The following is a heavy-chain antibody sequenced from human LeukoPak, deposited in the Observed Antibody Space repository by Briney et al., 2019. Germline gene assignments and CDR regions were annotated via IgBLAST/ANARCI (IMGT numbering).Heavy chain of an antibody. V-gene: IGHV4-59*08. CDR3: ARQIGSIFYRKGYYFDY. Sequence: SETLSLTCTVSGGSISSYYWSWIRQPPGKGLEWIGYIYYSGSTNYNPSLKSRVTISVDTSKNQFSLKLSSVTAADTAVYYCARQIGSIFYRKGYYFDYWGQGTLVTVSS. J-gene: IGHJ4*02. CDR2: IYYSGST. D-gene: IGHD3-9*01. CDR1: GGSISSYY.